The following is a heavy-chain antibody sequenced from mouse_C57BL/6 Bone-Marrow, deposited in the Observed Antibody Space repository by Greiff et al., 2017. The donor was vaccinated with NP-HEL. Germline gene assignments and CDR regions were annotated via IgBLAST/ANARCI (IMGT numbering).Heavy chain of an antibody. CDR3: ARVDYYGSSYGWYFDV. CDR1: GYTFTSYG. Sequence: LVESGAELARPGASVKLSCKASGYTFTSYGISWVKQRTGQGLEWIGEIYPRSGNTYYNEKFKGKATLTADKSSSTAYMELRSLTSEDSAVYFCARVDYYGSSYGWYFDVWGTGTTVTVSS. CDR2: IYPRSGNT. D-gene: IGHD1-1*01. V-gene: IGHV1-81*01. J-gene: IGHJ1*03.